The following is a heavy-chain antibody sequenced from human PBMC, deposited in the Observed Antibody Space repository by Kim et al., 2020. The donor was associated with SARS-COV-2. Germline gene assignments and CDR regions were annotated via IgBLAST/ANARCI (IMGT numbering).Heavy chain of an antibody. J-gene: IGHJ6*01. V-gene: IGHV3-30*18. CDR2: ISYDGSNK. Sequence: GGSLRLSCAASGFTFSSYGMHWVRQAPGKGLEWVAVISYDGSNKYYADSVKGRFTISRDNSKNTLYLQMNSLRAEDTAVYYCAKDLLVSYDILTGYEYY. CDR3: AKDLLVSYDILTGYEYY. CDR1: GFTFSSYG. D-gene: IGHD3-9*01.